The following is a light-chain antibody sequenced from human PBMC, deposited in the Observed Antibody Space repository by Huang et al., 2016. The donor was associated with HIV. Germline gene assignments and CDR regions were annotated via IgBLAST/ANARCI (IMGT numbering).Light chain of an antibody. CDR2: WAS. CDR3: QQYYTTPYT. CDR1: QNVLYSSNNKDY. J-gene: IGKJ2*01. V-gene: IGKV4-1*01. Sequence: DIVMTQSPDSLVVSLGGRATINCKSSQNVLYSSNNKDYLAWYQQKPGQPPNLLIYWASTREAGVPDRFSGSGSDTDFTLTITSLQAEDVAIYYCQQYYTTPYTFGQGTKLEIK.